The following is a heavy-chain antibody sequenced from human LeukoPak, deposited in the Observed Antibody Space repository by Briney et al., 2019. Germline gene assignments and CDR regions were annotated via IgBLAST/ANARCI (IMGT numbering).Heavy chain of an antibody. CDR3: ARVRYGGDAFDI. D-gene: IGHD4-23*01. V-gene: IGHV1-46*03. CDR1: GYTFTSYY. J-gene: IGHJ3*02. CDR2: INPSGGST. Sequence: ASVKVPCKASGYTFTSYYMHWVRQAPGQGLEWMGIINPSGGSTSYAQKFQGRVTMTRDTSTSTVYMELSSLRSEDTAVYYCARVRYGGDAFDIWGQGTMVTVSS.